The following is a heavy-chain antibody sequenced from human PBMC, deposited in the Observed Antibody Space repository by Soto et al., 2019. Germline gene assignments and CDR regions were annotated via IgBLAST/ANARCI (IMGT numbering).Heavy chain of an antibody. CDR2: INNDGSRT. J-gene: IGHJ4*02. CDR3: ARDVQLQSFDY. Sequence: TGGSLRLSCAASGFTFSSYWMYWVRQAPGKGLVWVSRINNDGSRTSYADSVKGRFTISRDNAKNTVYLQMNSLRAEDTAVYYCARDVQLQSFDYWGQGTLVTVSS. D-gene: IGHD5-18*01. CDR1: GFTFSSYW. V-gene: IGHV3-74*01.